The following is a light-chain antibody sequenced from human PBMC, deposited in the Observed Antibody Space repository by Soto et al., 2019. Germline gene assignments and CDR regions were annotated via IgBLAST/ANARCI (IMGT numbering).Light chain of an antibody. CDR1: QRISTY. CDR3: QQCYSSPRT. Sequence: DTQMTQSPSTLSAGVGDRVTITCRASQRISTYLNWYQQKPGKAPTLLIYAASSLQSGVPSRFSGGGSGTDFTLTINTLQPEDFATYVCQQCYSSPRTFGQGTKVEIE. CDR2: AAS. J-gene: IGKJ1*01. V-gene: IGKV1-39*01.